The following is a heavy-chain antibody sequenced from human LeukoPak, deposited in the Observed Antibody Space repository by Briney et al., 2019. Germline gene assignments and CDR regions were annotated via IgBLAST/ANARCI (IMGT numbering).Heavy chain of an antibody. CDR1: GGSISSYY. J-gene: IGHJ5*02. D-gene: IGHD4-17*01. V-gene: IGHV4-34*01. Sequence: SETLSLTCTVSGGSISSYYWSWIRQPPGKGLEWIGEINHSGSTNYNPSLKSRVTISVDTSKNQFSLKLSSVTAADTAVYYCARYLRTMTTVSNWFDPWGQGTLVTVSS. CDR2: INHSGST. CDR3: ARYLRTMTTVSNWFDP.